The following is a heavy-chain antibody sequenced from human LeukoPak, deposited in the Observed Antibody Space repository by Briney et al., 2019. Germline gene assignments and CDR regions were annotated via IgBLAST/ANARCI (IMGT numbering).Heavy chain of an antibody. CDR1: GGSFSGYY. V-gene: IGHV4-34*01. J-gene: IGHJ5*02. CDR3: ARDAAPYYYGSGIFRKNNWFDP. Sequence: SETLSLTCAVYGGSFSGYYWSWIRQPPGKGLEWIGEINHSGSTNYNPSLKSRVTISVDTSKNQFSLKLSSVTAADTAVYYCARDAAPYYYGSGIFRKNNWFDPWGQGTLVTVSS. D-gene: IGHD3-10*01. CDR2: INHSGST.